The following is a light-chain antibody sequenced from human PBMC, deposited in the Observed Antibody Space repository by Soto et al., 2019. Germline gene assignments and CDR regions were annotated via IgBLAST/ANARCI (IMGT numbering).Light chain of an antibody. Sequence: DIQMTQSPSSLSASVGDRVTITCRASQDIGNDLGWYQQKPGKAPKRLIYAASSLESGVPARFSGSGSGTEFTLTISSLQPEDFATYYCLQRKSYPRAFGQGTKVEIK. J-gene: IGKJ1*01. V-gene: IGKV1-17*01. CDR2: AAS. CDR1: QDIGND. CDR3: LQRKSYPRA.